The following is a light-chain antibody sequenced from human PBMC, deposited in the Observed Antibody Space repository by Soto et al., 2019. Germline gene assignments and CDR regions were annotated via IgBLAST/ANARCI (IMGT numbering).Light chain of an antibody. Sequence: EIVMTQSPATLSVSPGGGATLSCRASQSVSSKLAWYQQKPGQAPRLLIYGASTRATGIPARFSGSGSGTEFTLIISSLQSEDSAVYYCQQYNNWPPWTFGQGTKVDI. V-gene: IGKV3-15*01. CDR1: QSVSSK. CDR2: GAS. J-gene: IGKJ1*01. CDR3: QQYNNWPPWT.